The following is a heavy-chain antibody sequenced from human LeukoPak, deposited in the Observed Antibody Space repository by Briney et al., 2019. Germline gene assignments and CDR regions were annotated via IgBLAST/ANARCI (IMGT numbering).Heavy chain of an antibody. CDR1: GGSISSSNW. J-gene: IGHJ5*02. CDR2: IYYRGTT. D-gene: IGHD6-13*01. Sequence: SETLSLTCAVSGGSISSSNWWSWVRQPPGKGLEWIGEIYYRGTTNYNPSFQSRVTISVDKSKNQFSLKLSSVTAADTAVYYCARGVAAPGTGGLSWFDPWGQGTLVTVSS. V-gene: IGHV4-4*02. CDR3: ARGVAAPGTGGLSWFDP.